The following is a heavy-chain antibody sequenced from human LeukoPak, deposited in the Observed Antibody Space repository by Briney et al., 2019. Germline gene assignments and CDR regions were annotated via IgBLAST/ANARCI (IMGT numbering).Heavy chain of an antibody. V-gene: IGHV5-51*01. CDR2: IQPGNPEI. J-gene: IGHJ3*01. CDR1: EYSFTSYW. Sequence: GESLKISCKASEYSFTSYWIGWLRQWPGKGLEWLANIQPGNPEIRYSPSFQGQVTLSADKSISTAYLQWSSLKASDTAMYYCARHPAMPLYCGSDCDDGFDFWGQGTMVTVS. CDR3: ARHPAMPLYCGSDCDDGFDF. D-gene: IGHD2-21*02.